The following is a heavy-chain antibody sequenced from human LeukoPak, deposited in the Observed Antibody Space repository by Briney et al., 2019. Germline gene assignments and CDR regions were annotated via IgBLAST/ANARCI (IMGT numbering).Heavy chain of an antibody. J-gene: IGHJ4*02. Sequence: GGSLRLSCLTSGFTLSTNAMSWVRQAPGKGLEWVANIKQDGSEKYYVDSVKGRFTISRDNAKNSLYLQMNSLRAEDTAVYYCATETLYYDFWSGYYRGGPDYWGQGTLVTVSS. CDR3: ATETLYYDFWSGYYRGGPDY. CDR2: IKQDGSEK. V-gene: IGHV3-7*01. CDR1: GFTLSTNA. D-gene: IGHD3-3*01.